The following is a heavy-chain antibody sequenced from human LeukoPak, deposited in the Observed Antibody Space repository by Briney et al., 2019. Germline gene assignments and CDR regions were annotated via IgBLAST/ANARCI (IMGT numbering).Heavy chain of an antibody. CDR2: INPSGGST. D-gene: IGHD3-3*01. CDR3: ARESRGPDSYDFWSGYPNFDY. J-gene: IGHJ4*02. V-gene: IGHV1-46*01. CDR1: GYTFTSYY. Sequence: ASVKVSCKASGYTFTSYYMHWVRQAPGQGLEWMGIINPSGGSTSYAQKFQGRVTMTRDTSTSTVYMELSSLRSEDTAVYYCARESRGPDSYDFWSGYPNFDYWGQGTLVTVSS.